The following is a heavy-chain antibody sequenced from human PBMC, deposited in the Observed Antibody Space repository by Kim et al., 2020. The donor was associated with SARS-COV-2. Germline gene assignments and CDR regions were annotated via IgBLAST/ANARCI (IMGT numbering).Heavy chain of an antibody. CDR3: ARDLYYGSGSYYFDY. CDR2: MFSGGSR. V-gene: IGHV3-53*01. D-gene: IGHD3-10*01. Sequence: GGSLRLSCAASGLTVSSNYMSWVRQAPGRGLEWVSVMFSGGSRYYADSVKGRFTISRDNSKNTLYLQMNSLRAEDTAVYYRARDLYYGSGSYYFDYWGQGTLVPVSS. CDR1: GLTVSSNY. J-gene: IGHJ4*02.